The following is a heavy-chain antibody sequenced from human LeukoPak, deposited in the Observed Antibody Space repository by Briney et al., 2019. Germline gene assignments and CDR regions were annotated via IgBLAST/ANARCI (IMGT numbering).Heavy chain of an antibody. CDR1: GFTFSDYY. Sequence: GGSLRLSCAASGFTFSDYYMSWIRQAPGKGLEWVSYISSSSTKYYADSVKGRFTISRDNAKNSLSLQMNSLRDEDTAVYYCARGKIGYYYGDYDGYWGQGTLVTVSS. D-gene: IGHD4-17*01. CDR2: ISSSSTK. J-gene: IGHJ4*02. CDR3: ARGKIGYYYGDYDGY. V-gene: IGHV3-11*04.